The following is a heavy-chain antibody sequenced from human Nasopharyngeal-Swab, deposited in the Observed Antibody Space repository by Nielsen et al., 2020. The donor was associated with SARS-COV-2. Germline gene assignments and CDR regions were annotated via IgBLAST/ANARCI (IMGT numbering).Heavy chain of an antibody. J-gene: IGHJ4*02. D-gene: IGHD3-22*01. CDR2: INPNSGGT. CDR3: SRGNYDSSGYYYNFDY. V-gene: IGHV1-2*06. Sequence: WVRPVPRLGLVWRGRINPNSGGTNYAQKFQGRVTMTRDTSISTAYMELSRLRSDDTAVYYCSRGNYDSSGYYYNFDYWGQGTLVTVSS.